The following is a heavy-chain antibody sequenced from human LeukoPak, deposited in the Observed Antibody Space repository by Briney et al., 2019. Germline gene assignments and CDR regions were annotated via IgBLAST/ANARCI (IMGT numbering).Heavy chain of an antibody. D-gene: IGHD6-19*01. CDR2: ISTSGRAI. CDR3: AKAISRVTVAGTYDY. V-gene: IGHV3-48*01. CDR1: GFTFSNYN. Sequence: GGSLRLSCAASGFTFSNYNMNWVRQAPGKGLEWVSYISTSGRAIFYADSVKGRFTISRDNSKNTLYLQMNSLRAEDTAVYYCAKAISRVTVAGTYDYWGQGTLVTVSS. J-gene: IGHJ4*02.